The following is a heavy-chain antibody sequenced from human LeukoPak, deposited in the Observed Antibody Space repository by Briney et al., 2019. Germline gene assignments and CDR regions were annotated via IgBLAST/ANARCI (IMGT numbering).Heavy chain of an antibody. Sequence: SETLSLTCAVYGGSFSCYHWSWLRHPPGNGLEGIGEINHSGSTNYNPSLNSRVTISVDTSKNEFSLKLRSVTAPDTAVYYCARGLFDIVVVPAAPYFDYWGQGTLVTVSS. CDR2: INHSGST. J-gene: IGHJ4*02. CDR3: ARGLFDIVVVPAAPYFDY. CDR1: GGSFSCYH. D-gene: IGHD2-2*01. V-gene: IGHV4-34*01.